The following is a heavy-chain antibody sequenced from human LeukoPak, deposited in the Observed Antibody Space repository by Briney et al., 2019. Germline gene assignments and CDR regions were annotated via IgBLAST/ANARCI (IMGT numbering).Heavy chain of an antibody. Sequence: SETLSLTCAVYGRSFSGYYWSWIRQPAGKGLEWIGRIYTSGSTNYSPSLKSRVTMSVDTSKNQFSLKLSSVTAADTAVYYCARERYSGYDSPFDYWGQGTLVTVSS. J-gene: IGHJ4*02. V-gene: IGHV4-4*07. CDR3: ARERYSGYDSPFDY. CDR2: IYTSGST. CDR1: GRSFSGYY. D-gene: IGHD5-12*01.